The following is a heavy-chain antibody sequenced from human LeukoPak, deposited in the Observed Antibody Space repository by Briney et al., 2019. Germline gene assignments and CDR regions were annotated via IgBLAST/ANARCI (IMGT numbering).Heavy chain of an antibody. CDR1: GYTFTGYY. J-gene: IGHJ5*02. CDR2: INPNSGGT. V-gene: IGHV1-2*02. CDR3: ARVGYCSSTSCSYNWFDP. D-gene: IGHD2-2*01. Sequence: ASVKVSCKASGYTFTGYYMHWVRQAPGQGLEWMGWINPNSGGTNYAQKFQGRVTITRDTSISTAYMELSRLRSDDTAVYYCARVGYCSSTSCSYNWFDPWGQGTLVTVSS.